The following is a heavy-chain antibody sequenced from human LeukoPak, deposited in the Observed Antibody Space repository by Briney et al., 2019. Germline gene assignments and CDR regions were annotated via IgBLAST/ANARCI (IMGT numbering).Heavy chain of an antibody. CDR1: GFTFNDYY. D-gene: IGHD1-26*01. CDR2: MSSSGSTI. J-gene: IGHJ4*02. CDR3: AKVPGGRVGAFDY. V-gene: IGHV3-11*01. Sequence: GGSLRLSCAASGFTFNDYYMSWIRQAPGKGLEWVSYMSSSGSTIYYADSVKGRFTISRDNAKNSLYLQMNSLRAEDTALYYCAKVPGGRVGAFDYWGQGTLVKVSS.